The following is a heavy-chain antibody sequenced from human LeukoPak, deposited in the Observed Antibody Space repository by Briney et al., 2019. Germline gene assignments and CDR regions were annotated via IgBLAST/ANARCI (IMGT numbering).Heavy chain of an antibody. J-gene: IGHJ3*02. CDR2: IYISGST. Sequence: SETLSLTCTVSGGSISSYYWSWIRQPAGKGLEWIGRIYISGSTNYNLSLKSRVTMSVDTSKNQFSLRLSSVTAADTAAYFCAGLGGYCTNAVCYSTFDIWGQGTMVTVSS. D-gene: IGHD2-8*01. CDR1: GGSISSYY. CDR3: AGLGGYCTNAVCYSTFDI. V-gene: IGHV4-4*07.